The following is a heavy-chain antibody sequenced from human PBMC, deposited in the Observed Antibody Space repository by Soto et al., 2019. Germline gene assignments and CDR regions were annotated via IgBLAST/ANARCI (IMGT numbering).Heavy chain of an antibody. Sequence: QVQLVESGGGVVQPGRSLRLSCAASGFTFSSYGMQWVRQAPGKGLEWVAVISYDGSNKYYADSVKGRFTISRDNSKNTLYLQMNSLRAEDTAVYYCAKGSYKGGAFDIWGQGTMVTVSS. CDR2: ISYDGSNK. CDR1: GFTFSSYG. D-gene: IGHD1-20*01. J-gene: IGHJ3*02. CDR3: AKGSYKGGAFDI. V-gene: IGHV3-30*18.